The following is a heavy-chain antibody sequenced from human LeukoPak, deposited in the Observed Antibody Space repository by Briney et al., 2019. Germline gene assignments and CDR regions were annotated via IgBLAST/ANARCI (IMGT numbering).Heavy chain of an antibody. CDR1: GASISSYY. CDR2: IYYSGST. Sequence: SETLSLTCTVSGASISSYYWSWIRQSPGKGLEWIGYIYYSGSTNYNPSLKSRVTISVDTSKNQFSLKLSSVTAADTAVYYCARLRPEGYFDLEHYYYYGMDVWGQGTTVTVSS. D-gene: IGHD3-9*01. CDR3: ARLRPEGYFDLEHYYYYGMDV. J-gene: IGHJ6*02. V-gene: IGHV4-59*08.